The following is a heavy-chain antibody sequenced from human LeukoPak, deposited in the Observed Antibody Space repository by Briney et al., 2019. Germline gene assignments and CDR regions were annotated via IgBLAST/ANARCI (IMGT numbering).Heavy chain of an antibody. CDR1: GFTFSSYW. V-gene: IGHV3-74*01. D-gene: IGHD3-10*01. Sequence: GGSLRLSCAASGFTFSSYWMHWVRQAPGKGLVGVSRINDDGRSTSYADSVKGRFTISRDSSKNILYLQMNALTTEDTAVYYCAKDRGSGTYYLIPDYWGQGTLVIVSS. J-gene: IGHJ4*02. CDR3: AKDRGSGTYYLIPDY. CDR2: INDDGRST.